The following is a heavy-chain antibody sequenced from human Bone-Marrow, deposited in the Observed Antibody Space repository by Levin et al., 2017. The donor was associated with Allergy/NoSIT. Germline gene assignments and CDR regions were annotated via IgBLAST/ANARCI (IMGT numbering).Heavy chain of an antibody. V-gene: IGHV4-31*03. Sequence: LRLSCTVSGGSISSGGYYWSWIRQHPGKGLEWIGYIYYSGSTYYNPSLKSRVTISVDTSKNQFSLKLSSVTAADTAVYYCARAVRDAFDIWGQGTMVTVSS. CDR1: GGSISSGGYY. J-gene: IGHJ3*02. CDR3: ARAVRDAFDI. CDR2: IYYSGST.